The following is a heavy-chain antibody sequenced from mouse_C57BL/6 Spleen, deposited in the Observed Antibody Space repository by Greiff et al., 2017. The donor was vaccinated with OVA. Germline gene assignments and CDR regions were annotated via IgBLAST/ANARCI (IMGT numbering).Heavy chain of an antibody. V-gene: IGHV5-9*01. Sequence: EVNVVESGGGLAKPGGSLKLSCAASGFTFSSYTMSWVRQTPEKRLEWVATISGGGGNTYYPDSVKGRFTISRDNAKNTLYLQMGSLRSEDTALYDCARHEEGVYAMDYWGQGTSVTVSS. CDR3: ARHEEGVYAMDY. CDR1: GFTFSSYT. J-gene: IGHJ4*01. CDR2: ISGGGGNT.